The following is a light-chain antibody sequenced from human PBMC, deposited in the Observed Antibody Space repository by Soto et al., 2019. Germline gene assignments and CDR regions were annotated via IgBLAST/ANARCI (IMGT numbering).Light chain of an antibody. Sequence: QSVLTQSPSASGTPGQRVTISCSGSSSNIGSNTVNWYRHLPGTAPKLLIYSNSQRPSGVPDRFSGSKSGTSASMAISGLQSEDEADHYCATWDDSLNGVIFGGGTKLTVL. CDR2: SNS. CDR3: ATWDDSLNGVI. CDR1: SSNIGSNT. J-gene: IGLJ2*01. V-gene: IGLV1-44*01.